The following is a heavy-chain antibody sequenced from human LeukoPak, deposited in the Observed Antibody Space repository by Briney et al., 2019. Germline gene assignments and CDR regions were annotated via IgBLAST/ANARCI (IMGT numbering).Heavy chain of an antibody. CDR2: ISSSSSYI. Sequence: EGSLRLSCAASGFTFSSYSMNWVRQAPGKGLEWVSSISSSSSYIYYADSVKGRFTISRDNAKNSLYLQMNSLRAEDTAVYYCARDPRYYSYGRFDYWGQGTLVTVSS. CDR3: ARDPRYYSYGRFDY. J-gene: IGHJ4*02. D-gene: IGHD5-18*01. V-gene: IGHV3-21*01. CDR1: GFTFSSYS.